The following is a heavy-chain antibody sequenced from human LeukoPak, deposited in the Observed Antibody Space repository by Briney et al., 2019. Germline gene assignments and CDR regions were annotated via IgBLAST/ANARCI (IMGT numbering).Heavy chain of an antibody. Sequence: GGSLRLSCAASGLTFSSYAMSWVRQAPGKGLEWVSAISGSGGSTYYADSVKGRFTISRDNSKNTLYLQMNSLRAEDTAVYYCAKVYSSGWFFDYWGQGTLVTVSS. D-gene: IGHD6-19*01. V-gene: IGHV3-23*01. CDR3: AKVYSSGWFFDY. CDR2: ISGSGGST. CDR1: GLTFSSYA. J-gene: IGHJ4*02.